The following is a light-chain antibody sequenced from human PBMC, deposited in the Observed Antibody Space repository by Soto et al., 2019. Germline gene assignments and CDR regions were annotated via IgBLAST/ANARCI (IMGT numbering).Light chain of an antibody. Sequence: EIVLTQSPATLSVSPGERATLSCRASQSVSGNLAWYQKKPGQSPRLLIFDASTRATGIPGRFSGSGSGTEFTLTISSLVSADFAFYYCQQYNLWPLTFGGGTRVEV. V-gene: IGKV3-15*01. CDR3: QQYNLWPLT. CDR2: DAS. CDR1: QSVSGN. J-gene: IGKJ4*01.